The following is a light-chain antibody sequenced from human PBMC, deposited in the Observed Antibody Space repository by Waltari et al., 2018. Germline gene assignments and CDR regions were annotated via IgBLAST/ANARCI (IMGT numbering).Light chain of an antibody. Sequence: DIQMTQSPYTLSASVGDRVTITCRASQSISSWLAWYQQKPGKAPTLLIYKASSLESGVPSRFSGSGSGTEFTLTISSLQPDDCATYYCQQYNSYPWTFGQGTKVEIK. CDR2: KAS. V-gene: IGKV1-5*03. CDR3: QQYNSYPWT. J-gene: IGKJ1*01. CDR1: QSISSW.